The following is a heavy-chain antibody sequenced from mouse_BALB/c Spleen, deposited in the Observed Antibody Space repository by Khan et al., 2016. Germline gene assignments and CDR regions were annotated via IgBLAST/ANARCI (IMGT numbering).Heavy chain of an antibody. Sequence: EVKLLESGGGLVQPGGSLKLSCVASGFDFSRYWMSWVRQAPGKGLEWIGEINPDSSTINYTPSLKDKFIISRDNAKNTLYLQMSKVRSEDTALDYCARLHYYGRFAYWGQGTLVTVSA. CDR1: GFDFSRYW. V-gene: IGHV4-1*02. J-gene: IGHJ3*01. CDR2: INPDSSTI. CDR3: ARLHYYGRFAY. D-gene: IGHD1-2*01.